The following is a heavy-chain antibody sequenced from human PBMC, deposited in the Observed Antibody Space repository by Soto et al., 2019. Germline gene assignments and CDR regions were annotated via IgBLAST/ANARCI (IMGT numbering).Heavy chain of an antibody. V-gene: IGHV1-69*01. D-gene: IGHD2-15*01. CDR2: IIPIFGTA. J-gene: IGHJ4*02. Sequence: VQLLESGGGLVQPGGSLRLSCAASGFTFSSYAISWVRQAPGQGLEWMGGIIPIFGTANYAQKFQGRVTITADESTSTAYMELSSLRSEDTAVYYCARARGRLLTPDYWGQGTLVTVSS. CDR3: ARARGRLLTPDY. CDR1: GFTFSSYA.